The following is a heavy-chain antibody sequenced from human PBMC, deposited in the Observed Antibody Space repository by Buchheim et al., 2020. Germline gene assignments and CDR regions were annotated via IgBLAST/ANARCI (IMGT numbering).Heavy chain of an antibody. V-gene: IGHV3-7*03. CDR2: IKQDGSEK. D-gene: IGHD3-10*01. Sequence: EVQLVESGGGLVQPGGSLRLSCAASGFTFSSYWMSWVRQAPGKGLEWVANIKQDGSEKYYVDSVKGRFTISRDNAKNSLYLQMNSLRAEDAAVYYCARDHYGSGSYYMTGYGMDVWGQGTT. J-gene: IGHJ6*02. CDR1: GFTFSSYW. CDR3: ARDHYGSGSYYMTGYGMDV.